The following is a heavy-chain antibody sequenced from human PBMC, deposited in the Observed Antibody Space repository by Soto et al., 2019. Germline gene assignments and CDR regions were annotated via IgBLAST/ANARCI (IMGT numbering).Heavy chain of an antibody. CDR2: ISYDGSNK. Sequence: QVQLVESGGGVVQPGRSLRLSCAASGFTFSSYGMHWVRQAPGKGLEWVAVISYDGSNKYYADSVKGRFTISRDNSKNTLYLQMNSLRAEDTAVYYCAKATERGAARRPLSLYFDYWGQGTLVTVFS. V-gene: IGHV3-30*18. CDR1: GFTFSSYG. D-gene: IGHD6-6*01. CDR3: AKATERGAARRPLSLYFDY. J-gene: IGHJ4*02.